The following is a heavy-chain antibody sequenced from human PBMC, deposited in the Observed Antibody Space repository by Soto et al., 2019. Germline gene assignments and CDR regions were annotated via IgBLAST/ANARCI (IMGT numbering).Heavy chain of an antibody. CDR3: AKEGTSGLYYFDY. J-gene: IGHJ4*02. CDR2: ISGSGDSP. CDR1: EWSCTKYS. V-gene: IGHV3-23*01. D-gene: IGHD6-19*01. Sequence: LRHSCGVSEWSCTKYSLSWFRKAPGKGLEWVSIISGSGDSPYYADSVKGWFTISRDNSRNTLYLQMNSLRAGDSAKYYCAKEGTSGLYYFDYWGPGTLVTVSS.